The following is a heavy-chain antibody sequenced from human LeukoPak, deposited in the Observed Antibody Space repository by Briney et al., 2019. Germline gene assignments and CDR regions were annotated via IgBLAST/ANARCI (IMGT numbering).Heavy chain of an antibody. Sequence: GESLRISCKGSGYSFTSYWISWVRQMPGKGLEWMGRIDPSDSYTNYSPSFQGHVTISADKSISTAYLQWSSLKASDTAMYYCARPSSGDGYNYVGGKNAFDIWGQGTMVTVSS. CDR3: ARPSSGDGYNYVGGKNAFDI. CDR2: IDPSDSYT. J-gene: IGHJ3*02. CDR1: GYSFTSYW. V-gene: IGHV5-10-1*01. D-gene: IGHD5-24*01.